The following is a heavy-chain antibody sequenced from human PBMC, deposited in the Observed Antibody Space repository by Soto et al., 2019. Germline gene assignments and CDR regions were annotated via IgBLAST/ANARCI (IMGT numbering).Heavy chain of an antibody. CDR3: ARGGPIAVAGTGETHWFDP. Sequence: GASVKVSCKASGYTFTSYDINWVRQATGQGLEWMGWMNPNSGNTGYAQKFQGRVTMTRNTSISTAYMELSSLRSEDTAVYYCARGGPIAVAGTGETHWFDPWGQGTLVTVSS. CDR1: GYTFTSYD. D-gene: IGHD6-19*01. CDR2: MNPNSGNT. J-gene: IGHJ5*02. V-gene: IGHV1-8*01.